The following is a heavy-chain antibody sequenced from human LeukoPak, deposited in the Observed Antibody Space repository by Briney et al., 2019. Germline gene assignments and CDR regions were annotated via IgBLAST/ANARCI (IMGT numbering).Heavy chain of an antibody. Sequence: ASVKVSCKASGYTFTSYDINWVRQATGQGLEWMGWMNPNSGNTGYAQKFQGRVTMARNTSISTAYMELSSLRSEDTAVYYCARGVVVVAATYYYYGMDVWGQGTTVTVSS. J-gene: IGHJ6*02. CDR3: ARGVVVVAATYYYYGMDV. D-gene: IGHD2-15*01. CDR2: MNPNSGNT. CDR1: GYTFTSYD. V-gene: IGHV1-8*01.